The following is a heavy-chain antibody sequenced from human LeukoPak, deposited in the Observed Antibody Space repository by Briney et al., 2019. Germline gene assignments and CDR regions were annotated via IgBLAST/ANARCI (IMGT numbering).Heavy chain of an antibody. Sequence: PGGSLRLSCAASGFAFSNYWMSWVRQAPGKGLECVANIKQDGSEKYYVDSVRGRFTISRDNAKNSLYLQVTSLRAEDTAVYYCARTGSWWQLLWYFDLWGRGTLVTVSS. CDR1: GFAFSNYW. J-gene: IGHJ2*01. CDR3: ARTGSWWQLLWYFDL. V-gene: IGHV3-7*01. D-gene: IGHD4-23*01. CDR2: IKQDGSEK.